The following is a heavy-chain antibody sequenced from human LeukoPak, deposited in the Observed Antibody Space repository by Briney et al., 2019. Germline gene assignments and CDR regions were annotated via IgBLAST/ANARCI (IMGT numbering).Heavy chain of an antibody. CDR1: GYSFTNYW. J-gene: IGHJ4*02. Sequence: GESLKISCQGSGYSFTNYWIGWVRQMPGKGLEWMGIIYPGDSDTRYSPSFQGQVTVSADKSISTAYLQWSSLKASDTAMYYCARPYYYGSGSYYNSQYYFDYWGQGTLVTVSS. CDR3: ARPYYYGSGSYYNSQYYFDY. CDR2: IYPGDSDT. V-gene: IGHV5-51*01. D-gene: IGHD3-10*01.